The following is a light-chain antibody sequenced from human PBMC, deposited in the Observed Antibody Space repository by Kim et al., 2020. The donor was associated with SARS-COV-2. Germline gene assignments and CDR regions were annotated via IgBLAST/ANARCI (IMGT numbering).Light chain of an antibody. Sequence: PGERATLSCRASQSVSSNFFAWYQQRPGQAPRLLIYGASSRATGIPDRFSGSGSGTDFTLTISRLESEDFAVYYCQQYGSSPPYPFGQGTRLEIK. CDR1: QSVSSNF. CDR2: GAS. CDR3: QQYGSSPPYP. J-gene: IGKJ5*01. V-gene: IGKV3-20*01.